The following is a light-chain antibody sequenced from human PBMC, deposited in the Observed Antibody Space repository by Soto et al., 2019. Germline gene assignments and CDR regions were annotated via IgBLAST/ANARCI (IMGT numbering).Light chain of an antibody. CDR1: QGIRND. CDR2: AAS. Sequence: ALQMTQSPSSLSASVGDRVTITCRASQGIRNDLGWYTQKPGKAPKLLSYAASSLQSGVPSRVSGSGSGTDCTLTISNLQPEDSATSYCQQRYNSHPTVGQGTKVDIK. V-gene: IGKV1-6*01. CDR3: QQRYNSHPT. J-gene: IGKJ1*01.